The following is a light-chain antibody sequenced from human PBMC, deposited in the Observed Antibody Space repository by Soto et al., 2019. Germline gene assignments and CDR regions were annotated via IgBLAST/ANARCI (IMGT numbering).Light chain of an antibody. V-gene: IGKV3-20*01. CDR2: VAS. J-gene: IGKJ1*01. CDR1: QTVSNCY. Sequence: DIVLTQSPGTLSLSPGERATLSCRASQTVSNCYLAWYQQKPGQAPRLLIYVASSRATGIPDRFSGGGSGPDFPLNIRRLKPHDFAGYYCQQYSSSPLTFGKGTQVEIK. CDR3: QQYSSSPLT.